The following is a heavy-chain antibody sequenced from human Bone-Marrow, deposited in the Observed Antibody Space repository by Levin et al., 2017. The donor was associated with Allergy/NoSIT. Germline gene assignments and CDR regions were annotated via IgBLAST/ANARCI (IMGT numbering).Heavy chain of an antibody. CDR2: IYHRGGT. D-gene: IGHD4-17*01. CDR3: ARGAVGHYGNIRFCDF. Sequence: SETLSLTCAVSGDSINDGGYSWNWVRQPPGKGLEWLGYIYHRGGTYSKPSLKSRVTISVDRSKNHFSLTLSSVTAADTAIYYCARGAVGHYGNIRFCDFWGRGTLVTVSS. CDR1: GDSINDGGYS. J-gene: IGHJ4*01. V-gene: IGHV4-30-2*01.